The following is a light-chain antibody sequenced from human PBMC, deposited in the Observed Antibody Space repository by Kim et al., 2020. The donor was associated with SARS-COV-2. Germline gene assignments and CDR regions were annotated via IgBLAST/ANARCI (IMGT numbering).Light chain of an antibody. Sequence: LSVHPAESATRAYRASQSAITHLPWYQQNPGQAPRLLICDASNRATSIPARFSGSESGTDFTLTISSLEPEDFAVYYCQQRSNRPAFGGGTKLEI. CDR2: DAS. CDR3: QQRSNRPA. CDR1: QSAITH. V-gene: IGKV3-11*01. J-gene: IGKJ4*01.